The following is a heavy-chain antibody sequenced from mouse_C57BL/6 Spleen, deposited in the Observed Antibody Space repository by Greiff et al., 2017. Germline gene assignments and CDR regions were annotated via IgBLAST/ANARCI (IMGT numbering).Heavy chain of an antibody. V-gene: IGHV1-77*01. CDR1: GYTFTDYY. CDR2: IGPGSGST. Sequence: QVQLQHSGAELVKPGASVKISCKASGYTFTDYYINWVKQRPGQGLEWIGKIGPGSGSTYYNEKFKGKATLTADKSSSTAYMQLSSLTSVDSAVYFCASNYGSSLNWYFDVWGTGTTVTVSS. D-gene: IGHD1-1*01. CDR3: ASNYGSSLNWYFDV. J-gene: IGHJ1*03.